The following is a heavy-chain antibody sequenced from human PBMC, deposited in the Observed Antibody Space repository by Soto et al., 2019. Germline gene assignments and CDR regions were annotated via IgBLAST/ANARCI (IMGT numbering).Heavy chain of an antibody. CDR3: AKDGSPNFDS. D-gene: IGHD1-26*01. CDR1: GFTFSHYA. V-gene: IGHV3-30*18. Sequence: QVQLVESGGGVVQPGRSLRLSCAASGFTFSHYAMHWVRQAPGKGLEWVALMSYDGSNEYYADSVKGRFTISRDNSKNTLYLQMTSLRAEDTAVYYCAKDGSPNFDSWAQGTLVTVSS. J-gene: IGHJ4*02. CDR2: MSYDGSNE.